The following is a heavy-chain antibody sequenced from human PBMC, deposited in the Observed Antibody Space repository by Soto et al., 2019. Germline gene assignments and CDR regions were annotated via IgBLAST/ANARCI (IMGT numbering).Heavy chain of an antibody. CDR1: GGSISSYY. V-gene: IGHV4-59*01. CDR3: AGASSGGDYLDY. Sequence: SETLSLTCTVSGGSISSYYWGWIRQPPGKGLEWIGYIYYSGSTSYNPSLKSRVTISVDTSKNQFSLRLSSVTAADTAVYYCAGASSGGDYLDYWGQGTLVTVSS. CDR2: IYYSGST. D-gene: IGHD3-16*01. J-gene: IGHJ4*02.